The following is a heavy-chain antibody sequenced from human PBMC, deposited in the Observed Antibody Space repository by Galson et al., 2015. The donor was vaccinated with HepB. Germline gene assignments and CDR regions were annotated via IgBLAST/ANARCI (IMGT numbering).Heavy chain of an antibody. CDR1: GFTFNIFA. CDR2: ISNAGDTT. J-gene: IGHJ4*02. D-gene: IGHD6-13*01. Sequence: SLRLSCAASGFTFNIFAINWVRQAPGKGLEWVSAISNAGDTTYYAGSVKGRFTISRDNSKNTLYLQLNSLRAEDTAVYYCAKGAEAGARRPVDYWGRGTLVAVSS. CDR3: AKGAEAGARRPVDY. V-gene: IGHV3-23*01.